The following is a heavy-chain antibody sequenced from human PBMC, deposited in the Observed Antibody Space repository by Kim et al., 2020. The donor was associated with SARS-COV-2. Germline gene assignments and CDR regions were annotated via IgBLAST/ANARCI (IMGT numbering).Heavy chain of an antibody. CDR3: ARDYGGSFDY. J-gene: IGHJ4*02. CDR2: IDFSGSI. CDR1: GDSFNSGSYN. V-gene: IGHV4-61*09. D-gene: IGHD2-15*01. Sequence: SETLSLTCTVSGDSFNSGSYNWNWIRQPAGKGLEWIGHIDFSGSINYNPSLESRVSISIDTSKTQFSLRLTSVTAADTAMYYCARDYGGSFDYWGQGTLVTVSS.